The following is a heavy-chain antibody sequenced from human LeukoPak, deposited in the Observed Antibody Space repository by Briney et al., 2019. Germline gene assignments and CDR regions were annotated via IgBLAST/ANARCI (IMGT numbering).Heavy chain of an antibody. V-gene: IGHV3-73*01. D-gene: IGHD4/OR15-4a*01. CDR2: IRSKANTYAT. J-gene: IGHJ6*03. Sequence: GGSLRLSCAASGFTFSGSAMHWVRQASGKGLEWVGRIRSKANTYATAYAASVKGRFTISRDDSKNTAYLQMNSLKTEDTAVHYCTSRLTSHYYYMDVWGKGTTVTVSS. CDR3: TSRLTSHYYYMDV. CDR1: GFTFSGSA.